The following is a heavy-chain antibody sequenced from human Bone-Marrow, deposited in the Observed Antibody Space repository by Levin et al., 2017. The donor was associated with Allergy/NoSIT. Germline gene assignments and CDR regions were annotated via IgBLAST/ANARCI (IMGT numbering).Heavy chain of an antibody. V-gene: IGHV3-23*01. CDR3: AREPLGVSMVVERAWFDP. CDR2: ISKNGDT. D-gene: IGHD2-2*01. Sequence: RGESLKISCAASGLSLGNFAMDWVRQAPGKGLEWVSSISKNGDTYYADSVKGRFTMSRDNAKDTVFLHMNNLSGDDTAVYYCAREPLGVSMVVERAWFDPWGQGTQVTVSS. J-gene: IGHJ5*02. CDR1: GLSLGNFA.